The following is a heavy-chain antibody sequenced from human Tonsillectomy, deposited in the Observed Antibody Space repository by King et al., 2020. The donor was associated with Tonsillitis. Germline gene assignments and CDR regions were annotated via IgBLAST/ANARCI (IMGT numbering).Heavy chain of an antibody. CDR3: AWYPLTWGVYRYYVDY. CDR1: GFTLSSYS. V-gene: IGHV3-21*01. CDR2: ISSSSSYI. Sequence: EVQLVESGGGLVKPGGSLRLSCAASGFTLSSYSMNWVRQAPGRGLEWVSSISSSSSYIYYAAPVKGRFTISRDNAKNSLDLQMNSRRAEDTAVYYCAWYPLTWGVYRYYVDYWGQGTLVTVSS. J-gene: IGHJ4*02. D-gene: IGHD3-10*01.